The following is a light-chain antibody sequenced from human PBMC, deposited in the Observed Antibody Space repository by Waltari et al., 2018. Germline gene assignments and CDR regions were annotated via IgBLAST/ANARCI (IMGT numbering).Light chain of an antibody. Sequence: QPALTQPPSAPGSPGPSVPIPCRGTSTDLGPSNYVSWYQPHPGKAPKLMIYEVIKRPSGVPPRFSGSKSGNTASLTVSELQAEDEADYYCSSYAGSNGVLFGGGTKVTVL. CDR3: SSYAGSNGVL. CDR1: STDLGPSNY. CDR2: EVI. V-gene: IGLV2-8*01. J-gene: IGLJ2*01.